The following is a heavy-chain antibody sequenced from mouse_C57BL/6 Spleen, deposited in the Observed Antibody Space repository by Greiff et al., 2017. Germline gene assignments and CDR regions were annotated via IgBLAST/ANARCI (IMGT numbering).Heavy chain of an antibody. Sequence: VQWVESGPGLVAPSQSLSITCTVSGFSLTSYGVHWVRQPPGKGLEWLVVIWSDGSTTYNSALKSRLSISKDNSKSQVFLKMNSLQTDDTAMYYCARHGDYGSRNWYFDVWGTGTTVTVSS. J-gene: IGHJ1*03. CDR2: IWSDGST. D-gene: IGHD1-1*01. CDR1: GFSLTSYG. V-gene: IGHV2-6-1*01. CDR3: ARHGDYGSRNWYFDV.